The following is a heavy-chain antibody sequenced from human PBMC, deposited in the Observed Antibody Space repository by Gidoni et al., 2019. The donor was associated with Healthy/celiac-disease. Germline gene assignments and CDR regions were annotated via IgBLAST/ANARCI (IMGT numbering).Heavy chain of an antibody. CDR2: ISYDGSNK. CDR3: ARDQGCTNGVCFHGGFDY. D-gene: IGHD2-8*01. V-gene: IGHV3-30-3*01. J-gene: IGHJ4*02. Sequence: QVQLVESGGGVVQPGRSLSLSCAASGFTFSSYAMHWVRQAPGKGLEWVAVISYDGSNKYYADSVKGRFTISRDNSKNTLYLQMNSLRAEDTAVYYCARDQGCTNGVCFHGGFDYWGQGTLVTVSS. CDR1: GFTFSSYA.